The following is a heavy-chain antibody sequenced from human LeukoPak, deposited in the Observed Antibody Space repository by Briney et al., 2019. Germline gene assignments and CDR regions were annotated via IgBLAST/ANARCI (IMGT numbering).Heavy chain of an antibody. CDR1: GGSLSSYY. V-gene: IGHV4-4*09. Sequence: SETLSLTCTVAGGSLSSYYWSWIRQSAGKGREWSGDSYINRDTNYNPSLKSRVTISVDTSKNQFSLKLSSVTAADTAVYYCARHEGSWYFPLLAHWGQGTLVTVSS. J-gene: IGHJ4*02. CDR3: ARHEGSWYFPLLAH. D-gene: IGHD6-13*01. CDR2: SYINRDT.